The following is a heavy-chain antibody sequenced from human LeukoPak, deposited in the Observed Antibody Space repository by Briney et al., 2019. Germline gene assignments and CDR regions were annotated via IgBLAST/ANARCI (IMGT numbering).Heavy chain of an antibody. CDR1: GFTFSTYT. D-gene: IGHD7-27*01. V-gene: IGHV3-21*01. J-gene: IGHJ4*02. CDR2: ITSSSSYI. Sequence: GGSLRLSCAASGFTFSTYTMNWARQAPGKGLEWVSSITSSSSYIYYADSVKGRFTISRDNAKNSLYLQMNSLRAEDTAVYYCARETGEDSEGFDYWGQGTLVTVSS. CDR3: ARETGEDSEGFDY.